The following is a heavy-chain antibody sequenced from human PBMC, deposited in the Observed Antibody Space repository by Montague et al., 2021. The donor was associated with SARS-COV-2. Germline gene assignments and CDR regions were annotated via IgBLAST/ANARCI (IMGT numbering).Heavy chain of an antibody. J-gene: IGHJ6*04. CDR3: ARFAYRLLFIAYYYGMDV. Sequence: SETLSLTCTVSGVVELRRRSEEHTSELQSLAYLVCRLLLEKKNNYNPSLKSRVTISIDTSKNQFSLKLSPVTAADTAVYYCARFAYRLLFIAYYYGMDVWGKGKTVTV. CDR1: GVVELRRR. CDR2: LLEKKN. D-gene: IGHD2-2*01. V-gene: IGHV4-34*12.